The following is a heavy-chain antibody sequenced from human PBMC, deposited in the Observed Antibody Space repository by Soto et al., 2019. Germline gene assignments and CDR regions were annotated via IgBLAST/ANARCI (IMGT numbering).Heavy chain of an antibody. CDR2: IYYNVNT. CDR1: GGSISSYY. CDR3: TGAYYDIDGYTLDP. V-gene: IGHV4-59*01. J-gene: IGHJ5*02. Sequence: PSETLSLTCTASGGSISSYYLIWIRQPPGKGLEWIGYIYYNVNTNYNPSLKSRVTISVDTAKNQFSLSLSSVTAADTDVYYWTGAYYDIDGYTLDPWGQGTSVTVSS. D-gene: IGHD3-22*01.